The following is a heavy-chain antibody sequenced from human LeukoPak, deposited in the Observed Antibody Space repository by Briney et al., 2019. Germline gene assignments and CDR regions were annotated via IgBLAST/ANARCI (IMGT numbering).Heavy chain of an antibody. J-gene: IGHJ4*02. CDR3: AREEDTAMVKVFDY. CDR2: INSGGTTI. D-gene: IGHD5-18*01. Sequence: QPGGSLRLSCAASGFTFSSFEMHWVRQAPGKGLEWVSYINSGGTTIYYAGSVKGRFTISRDNAKNSLYLQMNSLRAEDTAVYYCAREEDTAMVKVFDYWGQGTLVTVSS. V-gene: IGHV3-48*03. CDR1: GFTFSSFE.